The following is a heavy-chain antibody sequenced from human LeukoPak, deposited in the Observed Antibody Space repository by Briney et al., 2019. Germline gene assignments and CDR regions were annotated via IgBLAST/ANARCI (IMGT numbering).Heavy chain of an antibody. CDR2: ISSSISTI. V-gene: IGHV3-48*02. CDR1: GFTFNNYA. D-gene: IGHD5-12*01. Sequence: GGSLRLSCAASGFTFNNYAMSWVRQAPGKGLEWVSYISSSISTIYYADSVKGRFTISRDNAKNSLYLQMNSLRDEDTAVYYCARDSRGSGYEVDYWGQGTLVTVSS. J-gene: IGHJ4*02. CDR3: ARDSRGSGYEVDY.